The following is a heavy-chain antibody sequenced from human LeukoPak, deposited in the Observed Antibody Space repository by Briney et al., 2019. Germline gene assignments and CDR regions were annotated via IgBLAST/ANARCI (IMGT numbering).Heavy chain of an antibody. J-gene: IGHJ6*02. V-gene: IGHV1-8*01. D-gene: IGHD3-9*01. CDR1: GYTFTSYD. CDR3: ARGGILRYFDWLGSGGMDV. Sequence: ASVKVSCMTSGYTFTSYDIHWVRQAPGQGLEWMGWMNPDSGNTGYAQKFQGRVTMTRNTSISTAYMELSSLRSEDTAVYYCARGGILRYFDWLGSGGMDVWGQGTTVTVS. CDR2: MNPDSGNT.